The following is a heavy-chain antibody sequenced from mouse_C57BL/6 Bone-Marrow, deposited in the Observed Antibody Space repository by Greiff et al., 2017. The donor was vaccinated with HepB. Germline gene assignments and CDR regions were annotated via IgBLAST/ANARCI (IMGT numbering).Heavy chain of an antibody. CDR2: IYPGDGDT. J-gene: IGHJ3*01. V-gene: IGHV1-82*01. D-gene: IGHD2-5*01. CDR3: ARGHYSNPFAY. Sequence: QVQLKESGPELVKPGASVKISCKASGYAFSSSWMNWVKQRPGKGLEWIGRIYPGDGDTNYNGKFKGKATLTADKSSSTAYMQLSSLTSEDSAVYFCARGHYSNPFAYWGQGTLVTVSA. CDR1: GYAFSSSW.